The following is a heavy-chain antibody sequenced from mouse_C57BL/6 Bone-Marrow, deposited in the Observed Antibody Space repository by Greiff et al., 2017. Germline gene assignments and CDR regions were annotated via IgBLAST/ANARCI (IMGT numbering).Heavy chain of an antibody. CDR3: ARGSSWHWYFDV. J-gene: IGHJ1*03. Sequence: EVNVVESGGGLVQPGESLKLSCESNEYEFPSHDMSWVRKTPEKRLELVAAINSDGGSTYYPDTMESRFIISRDNTKKTLYLQMSSLRSEDTALYYCARGSSWHWYFDVWGTGTTVTVSS. V-gene: IGHV5-2*01. D-gene: IGHD1-1*01. CDR1: EYEFPSHD. CDR2: INSDGGST.